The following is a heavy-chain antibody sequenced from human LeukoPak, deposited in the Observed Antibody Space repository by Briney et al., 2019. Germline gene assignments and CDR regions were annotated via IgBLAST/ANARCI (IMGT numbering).Heavy chain of an antibody. CDR3: AASFLRGDY. CDR2: ISAYNGNT. J-gene: IGHJ4*02. D-gene: IGHD3-10*01. CDR1: GYTFTSYG. V-gene: IGHV1-18*01. Sequence: ASVKVSCKASGYTFTSYGISWVRQAPGQGLEWMGWISAYNGNTNYAQKLQERVTITRDMSTSTAYMELSSLRSEDTAVYYCAASFLRGDYWGQGTLVTVSS.